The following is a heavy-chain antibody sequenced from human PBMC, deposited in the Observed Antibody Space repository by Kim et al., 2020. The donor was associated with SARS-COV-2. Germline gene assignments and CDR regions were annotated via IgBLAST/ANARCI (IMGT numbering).Heavy chain of an antibody. Sequence: GGSLRLSCAASGFTFSSYAMHWVRQAPGKGLEYVSAISSNGGSTYYANSVKGRFTISRDNSKNTLYLQMGSLRAEDMAVYYCAREYYYYYMDVWGKGTTV. CDR2: ISSNGGST. CDR1: GFTFSSYA. V-gene: IGHV3-64*01. CDR3: AREYYYYYMDV. J-gene: IGHJ6*03.